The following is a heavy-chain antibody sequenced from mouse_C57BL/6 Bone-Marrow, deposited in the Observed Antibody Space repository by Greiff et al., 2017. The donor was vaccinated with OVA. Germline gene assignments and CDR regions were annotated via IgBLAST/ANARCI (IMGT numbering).Heavy chain of an antibody. CDR1: GFTFSDYY. D-gene: IGHD1-1*01. V-gene: IGHV5-16*01. Sequence: EVNVVESEGGLVQPGSSMKLSCTASGFTFSDYYMAWVRQVPEKGLEWVANINYDGSSTYYLDSLKSRFIISRDNAKNILYLQMSSLKSEDTATYYCARSRGSSWDYFDYWGQGTTLTVSS. J-gene: IGHJ2*01. CDR2: INYDGSST. CDR3: ARSRGSSWDYFDY.